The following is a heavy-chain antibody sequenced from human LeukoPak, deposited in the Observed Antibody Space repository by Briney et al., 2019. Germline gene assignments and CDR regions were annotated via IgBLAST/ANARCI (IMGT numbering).Heavy chain of an antibody. CDR3: ARAGGADRYYFDY. CDR1: GFTFSSYT. CDR2: FYYSGST. D-gene: IGHD3-16*01. V-gene: IGHV4-39*07. Sequence: PGGSLRLSCAASGFTFSSYTINWVRQAPGKGLEWIGSFYYSGSTYYNPSLKSRVTISVDTSKNQFSLKLSSVTAADTAVYYCARAGGADRYYFDYWGQGTLVTVSS. J-gene: IGHJ4*02.